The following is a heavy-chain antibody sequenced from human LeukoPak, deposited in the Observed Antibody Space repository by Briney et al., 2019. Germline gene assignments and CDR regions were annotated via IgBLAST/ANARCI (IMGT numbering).Heavy chain of an antibody. Sequence: GGSLRLSCAASGFTFSSFWMHWVRQVPGKGLVWVSRVNSDGTSTTYADSVKGRFTISRDNAKNTLYLQMNSLTTEDTAVYYCARVGATWYFQHWGQGALVTVSS. D-gene: IGHD1-26*01. CDR3: ARVGATWYFQH. CDR2: VNSDGTST. CDR1: GFTFSSFW. V-gene: IGHV3-74*01. J-gene: IGHJ1*01.